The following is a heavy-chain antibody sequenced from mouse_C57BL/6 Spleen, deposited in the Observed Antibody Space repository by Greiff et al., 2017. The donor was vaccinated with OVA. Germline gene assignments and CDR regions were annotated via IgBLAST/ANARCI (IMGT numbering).Heavy chain of an antibody. V-gene: IGHV1-82*01. Sequence: VKLQESGPELVKPGASVKISCKASGYAFSSSWMNWVKQRPGKGLEWIGRIYPGDGDTNYNGKLKGKATLTADKSSSTAYMQLSSLTSEDSAVYFCARGYYGSSFFDYWGQGTTLTVSS. D-gene: IGHD1-1*01. J-gene: IGHJ2*01. CDR3: ARGYYGSSFFDY. CDR1: GYAFSSSW. CDR2: IYPGDGDT.